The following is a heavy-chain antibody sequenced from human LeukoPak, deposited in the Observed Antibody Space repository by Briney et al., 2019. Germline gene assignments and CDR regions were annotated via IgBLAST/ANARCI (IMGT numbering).Heavy chain of an antibody. D-gene: IGHD2-21*02. CDR2: IYTSGST. CDR3: AREWVYCGGDCYYDY. J-gene: IGHJ4*02. V-gene: IGHV4-4*07. Sequence: PSETLSLTCTVSGGSMSSYYWSWIRQPAGKGLEWIGRIYTSGSTNYNPSLKSRVTMLVDTSKNQFSLKLSSVTAADTAVYYCAREWVYCGGDCYYDYWGQGTLVTVSS. CDR1: GGSMSSYY.